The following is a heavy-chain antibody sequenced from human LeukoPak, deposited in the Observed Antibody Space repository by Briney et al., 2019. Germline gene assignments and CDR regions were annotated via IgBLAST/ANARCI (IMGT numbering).Heavy chain of an antibody. CDR1: GVIFNNYA. Sequence: GRSLRLSCAASGVIFNNYAMHWVRQAPGKGLEWVSTINGGGDNTYYADSVKGRFTISRDDSKNTLYLQMNSLRAEDTAVYYCAKGQNYFGSGSRPDYWGQGTLVTVSS. D-gene: IGHD3-10*01. V-gene: IGHV3-23*01. CDR2: INGGGDNT. CDR3: AKGQNYFGSGSRPDY. J-gene: IGHJ4*02.